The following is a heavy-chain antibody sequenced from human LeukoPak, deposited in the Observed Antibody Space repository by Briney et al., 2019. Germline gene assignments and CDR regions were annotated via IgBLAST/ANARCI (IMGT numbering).Heavy chain of an antibody. D-gene: IGHD3-22*01. V-gene: IGHV4-30-2*01. Sequence: SETLSLTCAVSGGSISSGGYSRSWIRQPPGKGLEWIGYIYHSGSTYYNPSLKSRVTISVDRSKNQFSLKLSSVTAADTAVYYCAREGYYDSSGYRMVGAFDIWGQGTMVTVSS. CDR3: AREGYYDSSGYRMVGAFDI. J-gene: IGHJ3*02. CDR1: GGSISSGGYS. CDR2: IYHSGST.